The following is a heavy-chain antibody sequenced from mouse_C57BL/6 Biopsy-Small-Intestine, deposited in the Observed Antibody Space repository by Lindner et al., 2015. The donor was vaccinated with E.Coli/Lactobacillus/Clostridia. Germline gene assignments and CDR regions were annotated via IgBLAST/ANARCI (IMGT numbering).Heavy chain of an antibody. D-gene: IGHD3-3*01. CDR2: IYPNNGGT. CDR3: AKKGLDY. V-gene: IGHV1-34*02. J-gene: IGHJ2*01. Sequence: VQLQESGPELVKPGASVKISCKASGYTFTDYNMDWVKQSHGKSLEWIGYIYPNNGGTGYNQKFESKATLTVDKSSSTAYMELHSLTSEDSAVYYCAKKGLDYWGQGTTLTVSS. CDR1: GYTFTDYN.